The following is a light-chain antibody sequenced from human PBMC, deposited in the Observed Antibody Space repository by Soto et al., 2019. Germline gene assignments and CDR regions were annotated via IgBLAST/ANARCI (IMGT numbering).Light chain of an antibody. J-gene: IGKJ1*01. Sequence: EMVMTQSPVTLSVSPGEGATLSCRASQSVSSNLAWYQHKPGQAPRLLIYDASSRATGIPDRFSGSGSGTDFTLTISRLEPEDFAVYYCQQYGSSPGTFGQGTKVDI. CDR3: QQYGSSPGT. CDR2: DAS. V-gene: IGKV3-20*01. CDR1: QSVSSN.